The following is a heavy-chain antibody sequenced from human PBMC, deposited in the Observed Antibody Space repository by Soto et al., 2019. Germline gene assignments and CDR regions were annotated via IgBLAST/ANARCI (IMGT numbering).Heavy chain of an antibody. CDR1: GFTVSSNY. CDR3: ARGPQVLLWFGELLIYWYFDL. V-gene: IGHV3-53*01. Sequence: PGGSLRLSCAASGFTVSSNYMSWVRQAPGKGLELVSVIYSGGSTYYADSVKGRFTISRDNSKNTLYLQMNSLRAEDTAVYYCARGPQVLLWFGELLIYWYFDLWGRGTLVTVSS. CDR2: IYSGGST. J-gene: IGHJ2*01. D-gene: IGHD3-10*01.